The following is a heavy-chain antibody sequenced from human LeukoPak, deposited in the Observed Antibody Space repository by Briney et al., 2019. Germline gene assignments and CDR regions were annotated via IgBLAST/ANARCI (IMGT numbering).Heavy chain of an antibody. D-gene: IGHD2-2*01. CDR2: INPNSGGT. CDR1: GYTFTGYY. Sequence: GASVKVSCKASGYTFTGYYMHWVRQAPGPGLEWMGWINPNSGGTNYAQKFQGRVTMTRDTSISTAYMELSRLRSDDTAVYYCARSPYQLLWPFDYWGQGTLVTVSS. CDR3: ARSPYQLLWPFDY. J-gene: IGHJ4*02. V-gene: IGHV1-2*02.